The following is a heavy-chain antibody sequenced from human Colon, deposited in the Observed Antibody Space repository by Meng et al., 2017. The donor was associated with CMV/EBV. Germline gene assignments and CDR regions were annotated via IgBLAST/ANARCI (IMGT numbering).Heavy chain of an antibody. J-gene: IGHJ6*02. Sequence: GSLRLSCAVYGGSFSGYYWSWIRQPPGKGLEWIGEINHSGSTNYNPSLKSRVTISVDTSRNQFSLKLSSVTAADTAVYYCARLVRKYCSSTSCYATYYYYGMDVWGQGTTVTVSS. CDR3: ARLVRKYCSSTSCYATYYYYGMDV. V-gene: IGHV4-34*01. D-gene: IGHD2-2*01. CDR2: INHSGST. CDR1: GGSFSGYY.